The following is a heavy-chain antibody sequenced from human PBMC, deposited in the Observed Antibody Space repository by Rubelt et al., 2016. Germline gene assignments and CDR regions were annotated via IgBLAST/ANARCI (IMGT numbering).Heavy chain of an antibody. CDR3: ARAPPMWGVRD. V-gene: IGHV4-34*01. D-gene: IGHD3-16*01. Sequence: QVQLQQWGAGLLKPSETLSLTCAVYGGSFSGYYWSWIRQPPGKGLEWIGEINHSGSTNYNPSLKSRVTISVDTAKNQFALKLSSVTAADTAVYYCARAPPMWGVRDWGQGTLVTVSS. CDR2: INHSGST. J-gene: IGHJ4*02. CDR1: GGSFSGYY.